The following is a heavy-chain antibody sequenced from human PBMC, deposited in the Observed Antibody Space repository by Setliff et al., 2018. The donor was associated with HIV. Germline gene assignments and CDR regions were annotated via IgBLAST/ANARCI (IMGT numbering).Heavy chain of an antibody. CDR2: IDGDGSGT. CDR3: AKLLGNGGNSDPFDL. CDR1: GFTFRNYW. J-gene: IGHJ3*01. V-gene: IGHV3-74*01. D-gene: IGHD2-21*01. Sequence: PGGSLRLSCAASGFTFRNYWMHWVRQAPGKGLVWVSRIDGDGSGTSYADSVQGRFTISRDNSKESLFLQMNSLTTEDTALYYCAKLLGNGGNSDPFDLWGQGTTVTVSS.